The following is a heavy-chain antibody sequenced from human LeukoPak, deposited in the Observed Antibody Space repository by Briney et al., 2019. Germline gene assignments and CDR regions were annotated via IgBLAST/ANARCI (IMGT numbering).Heavy chain of an antibody. CDR3: ARAVTYYYDSSGYRYYYYMDV. J-gene: IGHJ6*03. V-gene: IGHV3-48*01. Sequence: GGSLRLSCAASGFTFSSYSMNWVRQAPGKGLEWVSYISSSSSTIYYADSVKGRFTISRDNAKNSLYLQMNSLKTEDTAVYYCARAVTYYYDSSGYRYYYYMDVWGKGTTVTVSS. CDR1: GFTFSSYS. CDR2: ISSSSSTI. D-gene: IGHD3-22*01.